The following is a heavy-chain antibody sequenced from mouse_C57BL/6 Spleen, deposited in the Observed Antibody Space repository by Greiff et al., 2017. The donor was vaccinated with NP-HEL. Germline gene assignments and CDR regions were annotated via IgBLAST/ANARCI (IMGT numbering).Heavy chain of an antibody. D-gene: IGHD1-1*01. J-gene: IGHJ2*01. V-gene: IGHV1-42*01. CDR2: INPSTGGT. Sequence: EVKLMESGPELVKPGASVKISCKASGYSFTGYYMNWVKQSPEKSLEWIGEINPSTGGTTYNQKFKAKATLTVDKSSSTAYMQLKSLTSEDSAVYYCAREGFYGSSYYYWGQGTTLTVSS. CDR1: GYSFTGYY. CDR3: AREGFYGSSYYY.